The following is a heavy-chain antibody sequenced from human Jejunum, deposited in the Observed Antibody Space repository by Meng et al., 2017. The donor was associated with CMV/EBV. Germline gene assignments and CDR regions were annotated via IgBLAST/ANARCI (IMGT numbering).Heavy chain of an antibody. CDR2: IYYTGGT. CDR1: GDSITNYY. CDR3: ARVRGGFDP. Sequence: LSCTVSGDSITNYYWTWIRQPPGKVLEWVGYIYYTGGTNYHPSLESRATISLDRTKSQFSLKLTSVTPADTAVYYCARVRGGFDPWGQGILVTVSS. D-gene: IGHD2-15*01. V-gene: IGHV4-59*01. J-gene: IGHJ5*02.